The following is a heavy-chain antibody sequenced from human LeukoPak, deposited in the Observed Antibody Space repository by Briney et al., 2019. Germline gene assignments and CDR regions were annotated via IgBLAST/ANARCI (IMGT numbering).Heavy chain of an antibody. Sequence: GGSLRLSCAASGFTFSTYWMSWVRQAPGKGLGWVANIHQDGNEKYYVDSVKGRFTISRDNAKNSLYLQMNSLRAEDTAVYYCARGDKFSGDYWGQGTLVTVSS. D-gene: IGHD2-15*01. J-gene: IGHJ4*02. V-gene: IGHV3-7*04. CDR3: ARGDKFSGDY. CDR1: GFTFSTYW. CDR2: IHQDGNEK.